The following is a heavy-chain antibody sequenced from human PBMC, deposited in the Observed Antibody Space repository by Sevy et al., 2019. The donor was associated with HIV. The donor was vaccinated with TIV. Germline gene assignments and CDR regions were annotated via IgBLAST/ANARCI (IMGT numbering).Heavy chain of an antibody. Sequence: GSLRLSCAASGFPFSNYWTSWVRQAPGKGLEWVANIKEDGSKKYYVDSVKGRFTISRDNAEKSLYLQMNSLRAEDTALYYCAREKPAAAVAAEYWGQGTPVTVSS. CDR1: GFPFSNYW. CDR3: AREKPAAAVAAEY. V-gene: IGHV3-7*01. CDR2: IKEDGSKK. D-gene: IGHD6-25*01. J-gene: IGHJ4*02.